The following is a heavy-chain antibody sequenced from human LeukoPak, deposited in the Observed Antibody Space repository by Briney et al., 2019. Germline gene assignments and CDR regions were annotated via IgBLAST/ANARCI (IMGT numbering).Heavy chain of an antibody. Sequence: ASVKVSCKASGYTFITYDINWVRQATGQGLEWMGWMNPNSGNTGYAQKFQGRVTMTRNTSISTAYMELSSLRSEDTAVYYCARARSGWYPDYWGQGTLVTVSS. CDR1: GYTFITYD. V-gene: IGHV1-8*01. J-gene: IGHJ4*02. CDR3: ARARSGWYPDY. CDR2: MNPNSGNT. D-gene: IGHD6-19*01.